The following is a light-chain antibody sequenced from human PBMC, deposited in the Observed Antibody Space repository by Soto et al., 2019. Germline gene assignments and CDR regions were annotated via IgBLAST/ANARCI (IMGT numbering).Light chain of an antibody. CDR2: DAS. CDR3: QQYNNWPQT. J-gene: IGKJ1*01. V-gene: IGKV3-15*01. Sequence: ETMMTQSPDTLSVSLGERATLSCRASQSLRSSLAWYQQKPGQAPRLLIYDASTRATGIPARFSGSGSGTDFTLTISGLQSEDFAVYYCQQYNNWPQTVGQGTKVEIK. CDR1: QSLRSS.